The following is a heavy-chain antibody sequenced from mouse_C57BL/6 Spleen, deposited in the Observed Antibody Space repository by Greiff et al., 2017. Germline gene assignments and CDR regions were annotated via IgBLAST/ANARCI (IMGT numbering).Heavy chain of an antibody. J-gene: IGHJ3*01. CDR1: GYTFTSYW. Sequence: QVQLQQPGTELVKPGASVKLSCKASGYTFTSYWMHWVTQRPGQGLEWIGNINPSNGGTNYNEKFKSKATLTVDKSSSTAYMQLSSGTSEDSAGDYCARGEKDYDVGAWFAYWGQGTLVTVSA. D-gene: IGHD2-4*01. V-gene: IGHV1-53*01. CDR2: INPSNGGT. CDR3: ARGEKDYDVGAWFAY.